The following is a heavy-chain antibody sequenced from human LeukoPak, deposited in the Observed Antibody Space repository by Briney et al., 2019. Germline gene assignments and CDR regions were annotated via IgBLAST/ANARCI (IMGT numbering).Heavy chain of an antibody. CDR1: GFTFSDYY. Sequence: PGGSLRLSCAASGFTFSDYYMSWIRQAPGKGLEWVSYISSSGSMISDADSVKGRFTISRDNAKNSLYLQMNSLKPEDTAVYYCARVAEAAAFDSWGQGTLVTVSS. CDR3: ARVAEAAAFDS. D-gene: IGHD6-13*01. CDR2: ISSSGSMI. V-gene: IGHV3-11*04. J-gene: IGHJ4*02.